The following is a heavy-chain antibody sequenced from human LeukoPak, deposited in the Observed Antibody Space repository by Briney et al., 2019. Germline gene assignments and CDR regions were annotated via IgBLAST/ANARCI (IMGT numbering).Heavy chain of an antibody. V-gene: IGHV4-39*07. D-gene: IGHD6-6*01. CDR2: IYYSGST. CDR1: GGSISSSSYY. J-gene: IGHJ4*02. Sequence: SETLSLTCTVSGGSISSSSYYWGWIRQPPGKGLEWIGSIYYSGSTNYNPSLKSRVTISVDTSKNQFSLKLSSVTAADTAVYYCARRRPRSYSSSSSHFDYWGQGTLVTVSS. CDR3: ARRRPRSYSSSSSHFDY.